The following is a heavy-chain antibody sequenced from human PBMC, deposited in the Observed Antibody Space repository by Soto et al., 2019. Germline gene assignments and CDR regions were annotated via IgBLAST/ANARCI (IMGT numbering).Heavy chain of an antibody. CDR1: GYSFTNYW. D-gene: IGHD3-22*01. J-gene: IGHJ4*02. V-gene: IGHV5-51*01. Sequence: GESLKISCKGSGYSFTNYWIGWVRQMPGKGLEWMGIIYPGDSDTRYSPSFQGQVTITVDKSINTAYLQWSRLKASDTAIYYCARQRLWGTSGYYYFENWGQGTLVTVSS. CDR2: IYPGDSDT. CDR3: ARQRLWGTSGYYYFEN.